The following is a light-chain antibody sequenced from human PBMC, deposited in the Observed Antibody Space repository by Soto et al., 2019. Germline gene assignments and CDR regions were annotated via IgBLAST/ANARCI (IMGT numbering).Light chain of an antibody. V-gene: IGLV2-23*01. Sequence: QSALTQPASVSGSPGQSITISCTGTSSDVGSYNLVSWYQQHPGKAPKLMIYEGSKRPSGVSNRFSASKSGNTASLTISGLQAEDEADYYCCSYAGSSVLVLFGGGTTLTVL. CDR1: SSDVGSYNL. J-gene: IGLJ2*01. CDR2: EGS. CDR3: CSYAGSSVLVL.